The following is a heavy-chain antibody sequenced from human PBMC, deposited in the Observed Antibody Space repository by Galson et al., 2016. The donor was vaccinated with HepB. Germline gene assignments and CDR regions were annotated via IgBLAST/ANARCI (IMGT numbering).Heavy chain of an antibody. CDR2: ISYDGTNN. CDR3: ARGFYDYPNFDS. Sequence: SLRLSCAASGFSFSSYGMHWVRLTPAKGLEWVAFISYDGTNNYYADSVKGRFTISRDNSKNTLFLQMNSLRGDDTAFYSCARGFYDYPNFDSWGQGTLVTVSS. CDR1: GFSFSSYG. D-gene: IGHD3-16*01. V-gene: IGHV3-30-3*01. J-gene: IGHJ4*02.